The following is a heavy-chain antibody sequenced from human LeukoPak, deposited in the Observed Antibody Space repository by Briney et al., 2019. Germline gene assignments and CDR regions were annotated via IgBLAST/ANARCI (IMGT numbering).Heavy chain of an antibody. Sequence: GGSLRLSCAASGFTFSNTWMSWVRQPPGKGLEWVGRIKSKADGGTTNYAAPVKGRFTISRDNSKNTLYLQMDSLRAEDTAVYYCAKFGVAAGTDYWYFDLWGRGTLVTVSS. CDR3: AKFGVAAGTDYWYFDL. CDR1: GFTFSNTW. CDR2: IKSKADGGTT. D-gene: IGHD6-19*01. J-gene: IGHJ2*01. V-gene: IGHV3-15*01.